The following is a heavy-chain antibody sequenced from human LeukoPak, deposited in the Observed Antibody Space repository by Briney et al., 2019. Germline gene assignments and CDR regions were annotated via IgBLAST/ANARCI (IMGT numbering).Heavy chain of an antibody. CDR2: IYPGDSDT. Sequence: PGESLKISCKGSGYSFTSYWIGWVRQTPGKGLEWMGIIYPGDSDTRYSPSFQGQVTISADKSISTAYLQWSSLKASDTAMYYCARSMYTYYYDSSGDYYMDVWGKGTTVTVSS. CDR3: ARSMYTYYYDSSGDYYMDV. D-gene: IGHD3-22*01. J-gene: IGHJ6*03. V-gene: IGHV5-51*01. CDR1: GYSFTSYW.